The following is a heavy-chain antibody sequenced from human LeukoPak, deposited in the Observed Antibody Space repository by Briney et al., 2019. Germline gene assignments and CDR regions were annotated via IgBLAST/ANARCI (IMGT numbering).Heavy chain of an antibody. J-gene: IGHJ3*02. Sequence: SDTLSLTCAVSGYSISSSNYWAWIRQPPGKGLEWIGHIYYRGSIYYNPSLKSRVTMSVDTSKNQFSLKLSSVTAVDTAVYYCARKATTGPTKAAFDIWDQGTMVTVSP. V-gene: IGHV4-28*05. CDR1: GYSISSSNY. CDR3: ARKATTGPTKAAFDI. D-gene: IGHD4-17*01. CDR2: IYYRGSI.